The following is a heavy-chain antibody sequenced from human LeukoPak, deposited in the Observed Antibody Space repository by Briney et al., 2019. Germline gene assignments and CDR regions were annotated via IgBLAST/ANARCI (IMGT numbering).Heavy chain of an antibody. CDR3: ARDFFHGHCSGLTCFLLDS. Sequence: ASVKVSCKASGYTFTSYGITWVRQAPGQGLEWMGWICAYNGNTNYAQKFQGRLTMTTDTSTNTAYMELRSLRPDDTAVYYCARDFFHGHCSGLTCFLLDSWGQGSLVTVSS. V-gene: IGHV1-18*01. CDR2: ICAYNGNT. D-gene: IGHD2-15*01. J-gene: IGHJ4*02. CDR1: GYTFTSYG.